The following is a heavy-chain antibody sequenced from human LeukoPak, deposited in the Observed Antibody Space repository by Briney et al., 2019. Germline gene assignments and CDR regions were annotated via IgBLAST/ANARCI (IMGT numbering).Heavy chain of an antibody. CDR1: GFTFSSYA. CDR2: ISGSGGST. Sequence: PGGSLRLSCAASGFTFSSYAMSWVRQAPGKGLEWVSAISGSGGSTYYADSVKGRFTISRDNSKNTLYLQMNSLRAEDTAVYYCAKDGYGSSPYYYYGMDVWGQGTTVTVSS. D-gene: IGHD6-13*01. J-gene: IGHJ6*02. V-gene: IGHV3-23*01. CDR3: AKDGYGSSPYYYYGMDV.